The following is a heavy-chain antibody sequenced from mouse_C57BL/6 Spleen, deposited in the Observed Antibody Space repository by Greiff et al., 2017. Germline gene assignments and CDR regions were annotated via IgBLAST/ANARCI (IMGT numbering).Heavy chain of an antibody. D-gene: IGHD1-1*01. CDR2: IDPSDSET. V-gene: IGHV1-52*01. CDR3: ARDYGSSDDFDY. CDR1: GYTFTSYW. J-gene: IGHJ2*01. Sequence: VQLQQPGAELVRPGSSVKLSCKASGYTFTSYWMHWVKQRPIQGLEWIGNIDPSDSETHYNQKFKDKATLTVDKSSSTAYMQLSSRTSEDSAVYNCARDYGSSDDFDYWAQGTTLTVSS.